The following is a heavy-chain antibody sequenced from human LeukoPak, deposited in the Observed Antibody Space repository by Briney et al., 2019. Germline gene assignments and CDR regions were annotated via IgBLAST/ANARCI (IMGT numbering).Heavy chain of an antibody. CDR3: ARRLLTGYYEF. Sequence: GGSLRLSCAASGFTVSSTYMSWVRQAPGKGLEWVSVFYSGDTTYYANSVKGRFTISRDNSKNMLHLQMNSLRAEDTAVYYCARRLLTGYYEFWGQGTLVTVSS. J-gene: IGHJ4*02. CDR1: GFTVSSTY. CDR2: FYSGDTT. D-gene: IGHD3-9*01. V-gene: IGHV3-66*01.